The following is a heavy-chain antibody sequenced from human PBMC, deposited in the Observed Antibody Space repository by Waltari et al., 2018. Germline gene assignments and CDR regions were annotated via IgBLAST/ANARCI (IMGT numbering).Heavy chain of an antibody. CDR1: GGSISSYY. Sequence: QVQLQESGPGLVKPSETLSLTCTVSGGSISSYYWSWIRQPPGKGLEWIGYIYYSGSTNYNPSLKSRVTISVDTSKNQFSLKLSSVTAADTAVYYCARGPRRQLPYYYYYGMDVWGQGTTVTVSS. CDR2: IYYSGST. J-gene: IGHJ6*02. D-gene: IGHD6-6*01. V-gene: IGHV4-59*01. CDR3: ARGPRRQLPYYYYYGMDV.